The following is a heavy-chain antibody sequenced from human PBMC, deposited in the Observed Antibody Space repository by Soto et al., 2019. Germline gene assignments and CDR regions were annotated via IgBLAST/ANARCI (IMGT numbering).Heavy chain of an antibody. Sequence: GGSLRLSCAASGFTFSSYSMNWVRQAPGKGLEWVSYISSSSSTIYYADSVKGRFTISRDNAKNSLYLQMNSLRAEDTAVYYCAREDNRCSGGSCYHPTTDYWGQGTLVTVSS. D-gene: IGHD2-15*01. CDR2: ISSSSSTI. CDR1: GFTFSSYS. CDR3: AREDNRCSGGSCYHPTTDY. V-gene: IGHV3-48*01. J-gene: IGHJ4*02.